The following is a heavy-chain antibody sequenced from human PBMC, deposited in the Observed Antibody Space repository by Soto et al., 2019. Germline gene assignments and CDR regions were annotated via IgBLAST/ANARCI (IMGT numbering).Heavy chain of an antibody. V-gene: IGHV4-59*08. CDR2: IYYSGST. J-gene: IGHJ4*02. CDR3: ARRYGGTFDY. D-gene: IGHD2-15*01. CDR1: DGSISSYD. Sequence: SETLSLTCTVSDGSISSYDWSWIRQPPGKGLEWIGYIYYSGSTNYNPSLKSRVTISVDTSKNQFSLKLSSVTAADTAVYYCARRYGGTFDYWGQGTLVTVSS.